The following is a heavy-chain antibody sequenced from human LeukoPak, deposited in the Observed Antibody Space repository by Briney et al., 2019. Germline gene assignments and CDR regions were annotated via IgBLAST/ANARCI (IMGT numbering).Heavy chain of an antibody. Sequence: PGGSLRLSCAASGFTFSSYSMNWVRQAPGKGLEWVSSISSSSGYIYYADSVKGRFTISRDNAKNSLYLQMNSLRAEDTAVYYCARTGTSGAFDIWGQGTMVTVSS. CDR1: GFTFSSYS. V-gene: IGHV3-21*01. CDR3: ARTGTSGAFDI. D-gene: IGHD1/OR15-1a*01. CDR2: ISSSSGYI. J-gene: IGHJ3*02.